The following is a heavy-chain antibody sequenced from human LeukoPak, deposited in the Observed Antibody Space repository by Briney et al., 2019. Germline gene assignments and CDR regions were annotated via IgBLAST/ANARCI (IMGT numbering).Heavy chain of an antibody. V-gene: IGHV3-15*01. CDR1: GFXFSDAW. CDR2: IKSKTYGGTT. Sequence: GGSLRLSCAASGFXFSDAWMSWVRQSPGKGLEWVGRIKSKTYGGTTDYAAPVKGRFSISRDDSKNTVYLQMNSLKTEDTAVYYCTTATSYWGQGSLVTVSS. J-gene: IGHJ4*02. CDR3: TTATSY.